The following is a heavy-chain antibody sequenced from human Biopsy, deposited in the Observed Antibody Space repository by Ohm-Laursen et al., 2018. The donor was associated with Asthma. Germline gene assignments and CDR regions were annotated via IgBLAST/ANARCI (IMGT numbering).Heavy chain of an antibody. CDR3: AREGVAGTHIED. Sequence: SLRLSCTASRSTYEMHWVRQAPGKGLEWVAVISYDGSSIYYADSVKGRFTISRDNSKNTLSLQMNSLTAEDTAVYYCAREGVAGTHIEDWGQETLVTVSS. CDR1: RSTYE. J-gene: IGHJ4*02. D-gene: IGHD6-19*01. CDR2: ISYDGSSI. V-gene: IGHV3-30-3*01.